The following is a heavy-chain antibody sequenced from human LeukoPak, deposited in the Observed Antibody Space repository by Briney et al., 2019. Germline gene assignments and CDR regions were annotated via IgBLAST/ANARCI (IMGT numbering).Heavy chain of an antibody. J-gene: IGHJ5*02. D-gene: IGHD5-12*01. CDR3: ARDLGYSGYDSCWFDP. V-gene: IGHV1-18*01. CDR2: ISAYNGNT. CDR1: GYTFTSYG. Sequence: ASVKVSCKASGYTFTSYGISWVRQAPGQGLEWMGWISAYNGNTNYAQKLQGRVTMTTDTSTSTAYMELRSLRSDDTAVYYCARDLGYSGYDSCWFDPWGQGTLVTVSS.